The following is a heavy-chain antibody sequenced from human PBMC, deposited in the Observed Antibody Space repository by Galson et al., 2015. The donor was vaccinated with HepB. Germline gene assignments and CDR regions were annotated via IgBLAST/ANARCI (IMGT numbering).Heavy chain of an antibody. CDR2: INTNTGNP. V-gene: IGHV7-4-1*02. Sequence: SCKASGYTFTSYAMNWVRQAPGQGLEWMGWINTNTGNPTYAQGFTGRFVFSLDTSVSTAYLQISSLKAEDTAVYYCARDIAAAGFRSYYYYGMDVWGQGTTVTVSS. CDR1: GYTFTSYA. J-gene: IGHJ6*02. CDR3: ARDIAAAGFRSYYYYGMDV. D-gene: IGHD6-13*01.